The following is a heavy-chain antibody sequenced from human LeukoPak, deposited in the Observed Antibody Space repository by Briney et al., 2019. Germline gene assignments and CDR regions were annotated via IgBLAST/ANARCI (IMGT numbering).Heavy chain of an antibody. V-gene: IGHV3-7*01. Sequence: GGSLRLSCEASGFIFSNYWMSWVRQAPGKGLEWVANIKYDGSETYYVDSVKGRFTISRDNGKNSLYVQMNSLSVEDTAVYYCAREHCSGGSCYQWGQGTLVTVSS. CDR1: GFIFSNYW. J-gene: IGHJ4*02. CDR3: AREHCSGGSCYQ. D-gene: IGHD2-15*01. CDR2: IKYDGSET.